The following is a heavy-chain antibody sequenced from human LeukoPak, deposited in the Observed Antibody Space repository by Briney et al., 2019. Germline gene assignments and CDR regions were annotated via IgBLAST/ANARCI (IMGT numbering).Heavy chain of an antibody. Sequence: ASVKVSCKASGYTFTGYYMHWVRQAPGQGLEWMGWLNPNSGGTNYAQKFQGRVTMTRDTSISTAYMELSRLTSDDTAVYYCARDAIVRDYSNSDYWGQGILVTVSS. CDR2: LNPNSGGT. V-gene: IGHV1-2*02. D-gene: IGHD4-11*01. CDR1: GYTFTGYY. J-gene: IGHJ4*02. CDR3: ARDAIVRDYSNSDY.